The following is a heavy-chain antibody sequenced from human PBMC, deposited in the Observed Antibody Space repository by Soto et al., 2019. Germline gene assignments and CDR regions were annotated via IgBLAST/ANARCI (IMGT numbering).Heavy chain of an antibody. CDR3: TKGQLRD. CDR2: MNPKNGNT. Sequence: QEQLVQSGAEVKKPGASVKVSCKASGYTFTSYEINWVRQATGQGLEWMGWMNPKNGNTCYAQKFQGRVTMTRDTSISTAYMELSSLRSDDMAVYYCTKGQLRDWGQGTLVTVSP. V-gene: IGHV1-8*01. J-gene: IGHJ4*02. D-gene: IGHD1-1*01. CDR1: GYTFTSYE.